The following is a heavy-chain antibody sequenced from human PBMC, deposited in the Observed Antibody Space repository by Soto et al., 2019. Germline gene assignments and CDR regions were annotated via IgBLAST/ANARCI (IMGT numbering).Heavy chain of an antibody. J-gene: IGHJ6*02. D-gene: IGHD6-13*01. Sequence: GGSLRLSCAASGFTFSSYAMSWVRQAPGKGLEWVSAISGSGGSTYYADSVKGRFTISRDNSKNTLYLQMNSLRAEDTAVYYCAKSPSVNSSSWYYYYYGMDVWGQGTTVTVSS. CDR2: ISGSGGST. V-gene: IGHV3-23*01. CDR3: AKSPSVNSSSWYYYYYGMDV. CDR1: GFTFSSYA.